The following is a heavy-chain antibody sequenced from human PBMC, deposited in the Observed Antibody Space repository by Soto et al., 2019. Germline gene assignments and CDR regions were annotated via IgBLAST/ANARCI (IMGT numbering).Heavy chain of an antibody. V-gene: IGHV4-61*01. Sequence: SETLSLTCSVSGDSVNSGNYYWSWMRQPPGKGLEWIGYVSNSGNTNYNPSLKRRVTISVDTSKNQFSLKLSSVTAADTAVYHCARAARRDGYNYWGQGTLVTVSS. D-gene: IGHD5-12*01. CDR1: GDSVNSGNYY. CDR2: VSNSGNT. CDR3: ARAARRDGYNY. J-gene: IGHJ4*02.